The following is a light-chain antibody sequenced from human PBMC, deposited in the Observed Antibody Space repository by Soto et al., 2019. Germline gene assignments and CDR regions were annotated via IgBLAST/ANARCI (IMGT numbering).Light chain of an antibody. Sequence: DIQMTQSPSTLSASVGDRVTITCRASQSISSWLAWYQQKPGKAPKLLIYKASSLESGVPSRFSGSGSGTEFTLTISSLQPDDFATYYCQQYTTYPWPFGQGTKV. J-gene: IGKJ1*01. CDR3: QQYTTYPWP. CDR2: KAS. CDR1: QSISSW. V-gene: IGKV1-5*03.